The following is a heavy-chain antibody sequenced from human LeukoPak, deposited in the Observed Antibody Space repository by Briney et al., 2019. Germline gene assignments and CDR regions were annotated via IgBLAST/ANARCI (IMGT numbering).Heavy chain of an antibody. J-gene: IGHJ3*02. Sequence: PGGSLRLSCAASGFTFSSYAMSWVRQAPGKGLEGVSAISGSGGSTYYADSVKGRFTISRDNSKNTLYLQMNSLRAEDTAVYYCAKDSGSGYDEHYYDSSGYYPHAFDIWGQGTMVTVSS. V-gene: IGHV3-23*01. D-gene: IGHD3-22*01. CDR2: ISGSGGST. CDR1: GFTFSSYA. CDR3: AKDSGSGYDEHYYDSSGYYPHAFDI.